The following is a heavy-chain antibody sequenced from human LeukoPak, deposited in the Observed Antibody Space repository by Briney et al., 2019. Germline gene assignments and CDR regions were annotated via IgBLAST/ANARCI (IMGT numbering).Heavy chain of an antibody. CDR1: GFGFNYYG. V-gene: IGHV3-30*03. CDR2: ISYDERGK. CDR3: STDGTPKFEH. D-gene: IGHD3-16*01. J-gene: IGHJ1*01. Sequence: GGSLRLSCAASGFGFNYYGMVWFRQSPGKGLERVATISYDERGKHYADSVQGRFTISRDNSKSVLYLQLDYLRPEDTAVYYCSTDGTPKFEHWGQGTLVTVSS.